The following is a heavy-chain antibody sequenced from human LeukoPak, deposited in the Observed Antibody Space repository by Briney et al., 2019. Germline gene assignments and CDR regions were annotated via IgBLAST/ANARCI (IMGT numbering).Heavy chain of an antibody. D-gene: IGHD6-6*01. V-gene: IGHV4-59*01. Sequence: PSETLSLTCTVSGGSISSYYWSWIRQPPGKGLEWIGYIYYSGSTNYNPSLKSRVTISVDTSKKQFSLKLSSVTAADTAVYYCARSSSIAAPIDYWGQGTLVTVSS. J-gene: IGHJ4*02. CDR2: IYYSGST. CDR1: GGSISSYY. CDR3: ARSSSIAAPIDY.